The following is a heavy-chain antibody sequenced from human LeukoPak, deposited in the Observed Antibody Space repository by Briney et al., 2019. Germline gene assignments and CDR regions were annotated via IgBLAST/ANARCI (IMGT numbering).Heavy chain of an antibody. V-gene: IGHV5-51*01. Sequence: GESLKISCKGSGYSFTTYWISWVRQMPGKGLEWMGIIYPGDSETRYGPPFRGQVTISADKSISTTYLQWSSLEVSDTAMYFCARFLYGHYSHYFDYWGQGTLVTVSS. CDR2: IYPGDSET. D-gene: IGHD4-17*01. J-gene: IGHJ4*02. CDR3: ARFLYGHYSHYFDY. CDR1: GYSFTTYW.